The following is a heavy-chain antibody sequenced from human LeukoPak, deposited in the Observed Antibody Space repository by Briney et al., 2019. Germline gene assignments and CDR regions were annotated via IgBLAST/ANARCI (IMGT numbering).Heavy chain of an antibody. J-gene: IGHJ4*02. Sequence: GGSLRLSCAASGFTFSSYGMHWVRQAPGKGLEWVANINQTGSEKYYVDSVKGRFTISRDNAKKPMFLQINRLTTDDPAVYYCAGEESSAWSHWGQGTLVTVSS. CDR3: AGEESSAWSH. D-gene: IGHD6-19*01. V-gene: IGHV3-7*01. CDR2: INQTGSEK. CDR1: GFTFSSYG.